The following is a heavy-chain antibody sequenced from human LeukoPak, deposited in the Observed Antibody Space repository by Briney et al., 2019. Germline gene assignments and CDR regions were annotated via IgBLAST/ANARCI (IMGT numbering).Heavy chain of an antibody. Sequence: PQTLSLTCTLSGGAPSGVYWSWLPQTPGNRVEWSGYIYDSGSTNYNPSRMSRVTISVDTSKNQFSLRLSSVTAADTAVYYCARVTGYMTEDYFDYWGQGTLITVSS. D-gene: IGHD6-13*01. V-gene: IGHV4-59*01. CDR1: GGAPSGVY. CDR2: IYDSGST. CDR3: ARVTGYMTEDYFDY. J-gene: IGHJ4*02.